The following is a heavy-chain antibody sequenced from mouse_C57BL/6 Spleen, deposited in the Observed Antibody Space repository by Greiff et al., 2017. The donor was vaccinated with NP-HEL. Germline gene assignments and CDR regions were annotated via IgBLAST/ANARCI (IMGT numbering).Heavy chain of an antibody. CDR1: GYTFTSYW. V-gene: IGHV1-55*01. Sequence: VQLQQPGAELVKPGASVKMSCKASGYTFTSYWITWVKQRPGQGLEWIGDIYPGSGSTNYNEKFKSKATLTVDTSSSPAYLQLSSLTSEDSAVYYCARGGNYAYYYAMDYWGQGTSVTVSS. CDR3: ARGGNYAYYYAMDY. CDR2: IYPGSGST. J-gene: IGHJ4*01. D-gene: IGHD2-1*01.